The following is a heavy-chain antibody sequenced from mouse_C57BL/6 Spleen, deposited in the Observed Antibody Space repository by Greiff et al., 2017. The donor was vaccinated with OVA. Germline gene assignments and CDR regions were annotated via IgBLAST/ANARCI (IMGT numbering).Heavy chain of an antibody. V-gene: IGHV1-50*01. J-gene: IGHJ2*01. CDR1: GYTFTSYW. CDR3: AGLRGY. CDR2: IDPSDSYT. Sequence: VQLQQPGAELVKPGASVKLSCKASGYTFTSYWMQWVKQRPGQGLEWIGEIDPSDSYTNYNQKFKGKATLTVDTSSSTAYMQLSSLTSEDSAVYYCAGLRGYWGQGTTLTVSS. D-gene: IGHD1-1*01.